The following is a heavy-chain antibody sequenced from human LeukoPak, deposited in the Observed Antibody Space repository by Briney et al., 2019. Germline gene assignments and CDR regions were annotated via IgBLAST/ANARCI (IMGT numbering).Heavy chain of an antibody. V-gene: IGHV5-51*01. J-gene: IGHJ3*01. D-gene: IGHD3-22*01. CDR2: IYPDDSDT. CDR1: GYXFNAYW. CDR3: ARPNITSYYDSRGYDAFDV. Sequence: GESLKISCNGSGYXFNAYWIPWVRQMPGKGLEWKGIIYPDDSDTRYSPSFQGQVTISADKSVRTAYLQWSSLKASDTAMYYCARPNITSYYDSRGYDAFDVWGQGTMVTVSS.